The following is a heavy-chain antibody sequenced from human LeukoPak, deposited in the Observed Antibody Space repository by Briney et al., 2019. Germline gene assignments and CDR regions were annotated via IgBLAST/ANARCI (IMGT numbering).Heavy chain of an antibody. D-gene: IGHD3-22*01. Sequence: GESLKISCKGSGYSFTSYWIGWGRQMPGKGLGWMGIIYPGDSDTRYSPSFQGQVTISADKSISTAYLQWSSLKASDTAMYYCARQKDYYDSSGYRADAFDIWGQGTMVTVSS. CDR3: ARQKDYYDSSGYRADAFDI. J-gene: IGHJ3*02. CDR2: IYPGDSDT. V-gene: IGHV5-51*01. CDR1: GYSFTSYW.